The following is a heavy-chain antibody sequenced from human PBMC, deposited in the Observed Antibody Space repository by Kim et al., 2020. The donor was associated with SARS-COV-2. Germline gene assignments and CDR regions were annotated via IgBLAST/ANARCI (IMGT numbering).Heavy chain of an antibody. CDR3: TRSDYGDYVYYYYYGMDV. CDR1: GFTFSGSA. CDR2: IRSKANSYAT. V-gene: IGHV3-73*01. J-gene: IGHJ6*02. Sequence: GGSLRLSCAASGFTFSGSAMHWVRQASGKGLEWVGRIRSKANSYATAYAASVKGRFTTSRDDSKNTAYLQMNSLKTEDTAVYYCTRSDYGDYVYYYYYGMDVWGQGTTVTVSS. D-gene: IGHD4-17*01.